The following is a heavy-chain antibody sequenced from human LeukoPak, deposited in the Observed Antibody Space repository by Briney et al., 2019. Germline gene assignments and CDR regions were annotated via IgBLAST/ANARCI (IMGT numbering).Heavy chain of an antibody. D-gene: IGHD6-19*01. J-gene: IGHJ4*02. Sequence: GGSLRLSCAASGFTVRSNYMSWVRQAQGKGLEWVSLIFNDGSTYYADSVKARFTISRDNSMDTLYLQMNSLRVEDTAVYYCARDRYGYSSGWPIDYWGQGTLVTVSS. V-gene: IGHV3-66*01. CDR1: GFTVRSNY. CDR3: ARDRYGYSSGWPIDY. CDR2: IFNDGST.